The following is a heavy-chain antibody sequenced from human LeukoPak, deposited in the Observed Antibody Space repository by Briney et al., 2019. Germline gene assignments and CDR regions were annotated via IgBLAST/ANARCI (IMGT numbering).Heavy chain of an antibody. V-gene: IGHV4-34*01. CDR3: AKRGVVA. CDR1: GGSFTTYY. J-gene: IGHJ4*02. D-gene: IGHD3-16*01. CDR2: IDHSGST. Sequence: SETLSLTCAVYGGSFTTYYWSWIRQPPGKGLEWIGEIDHSGSTNYNPSLKSRVTISVDKSESQFSLKLSSVTAADTAVYYCAKRGVVAGGQGTLVTVSS.